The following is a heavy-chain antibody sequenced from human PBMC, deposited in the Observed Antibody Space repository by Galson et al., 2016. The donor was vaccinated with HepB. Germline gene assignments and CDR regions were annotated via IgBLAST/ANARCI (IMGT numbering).Heavy chain of an antibody. CDR1: GYTFTSYY. CDR2: ITPNGGHT. CDR3: ARERLGEGSCSGGTRYGWLAP. V-gene: IGHV1-46*01. Sequence: SVKVSCKASGYTFTSYYIHWMRQAPSQGLEWMGIITPNGGHTNYAHKFQGRLTITSDASTTTVYMDLSSLTSEDTAVYYCARERLGEGSCSGGTRYGWLAPWGQGALVNV. J-gene: IGHJ5*02. D-gene: IGHD2-15*01.